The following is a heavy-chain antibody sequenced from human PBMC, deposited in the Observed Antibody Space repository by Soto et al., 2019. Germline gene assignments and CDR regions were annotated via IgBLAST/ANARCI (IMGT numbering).Heavy chain of an antibody. CDR2: ISDSSGTI. V-gene: IGHV3-48*02. D-gene: IGHD4-17*01. Sequence: PGGSLRLSCAASGFTFTRHSMNWVRQAAGKGLEWISYISDSSGTIYYADSVKGRFTISRDNVQNSLYLQMNSLRDEDTAVYYCARAPDSSTTVTMMDYWGQGTQGTVSS. J-gene: IGHJ4*02. CDR3: ARAPDSSTTVTMMDY. CDR1: GFTFTRHS.